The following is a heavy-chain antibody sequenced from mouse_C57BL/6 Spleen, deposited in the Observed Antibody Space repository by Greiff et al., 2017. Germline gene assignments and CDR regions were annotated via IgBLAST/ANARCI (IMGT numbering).Heavy chain of an antibody. V-gene: IGHV1-50*01. CDR3: ARGHYGSRYFDV. Sequence: QVQLQQPGAELVKPGASVKLSCKASGYTFTSYWMQWVKQRPGQGLEWIGEIDPSDSYTNYNQKFKGKATLTVDTSSSTAYMQLSSLTSEDSAVYYCARGHYGSRYFDVWGTGTTVTVSS. J-gene: IGHJ1*03. CDR2: IDPSDSYT. CDR1: GYTFTSYW. D-gene: IGHD1-1*01.